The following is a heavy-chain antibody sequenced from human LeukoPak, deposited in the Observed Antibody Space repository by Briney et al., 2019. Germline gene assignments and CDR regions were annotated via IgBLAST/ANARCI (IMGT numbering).Heavy chain of an antibody. CDR2: ISGSGGST. Sequence: GGSLSLSFAASGFTFSSYAMSWVRQAPGKGLEWVSSISGSGGSTYYADSVKGRFTISRDNSKNTLYLQMNSLRAEDTAVYYCAKGIAVFYYFDYWGQGTLVTVSS. D-gene: IGHD6-19*01. J-gene: IGHJ4*02. CDR3: AKGIAVFYYFDY. CDR1: GFTFSSYA. V-gene: IGHV3-23*01.